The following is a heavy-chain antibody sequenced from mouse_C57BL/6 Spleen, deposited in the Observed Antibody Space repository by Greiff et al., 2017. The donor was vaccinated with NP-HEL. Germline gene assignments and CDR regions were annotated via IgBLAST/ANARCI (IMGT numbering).Heavy chain of an antibody. Sequence: QVQLKQSGAELVKPGASVKISCKASGYAFSSYWMNWVKQRPGKGLEWIGQIYPGDGDTNYNGKFKGKATLTADKSSSTAYMQLSSLTSEDSAVYFCARSLTGTGAMDYWGQGTSVTVSS. V-gene: IGHV1-80*01. CDR1: GYAFSSYW. J-gene: IGHJ4*01. CDR3: ARSLTGTGAMDY. CDR2: IYPGDGDT. D-gene: IGHD4-1*01.